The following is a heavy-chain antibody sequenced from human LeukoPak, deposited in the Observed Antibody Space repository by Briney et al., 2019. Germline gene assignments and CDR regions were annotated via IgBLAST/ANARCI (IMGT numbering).Heavy chain of an antibody. CDR3: AKGLDSSSWYVFDY. Sequence: PGGSLRLSCAASGFTFSSYAMSWVRQAPGKGLEWASTISGSGSSTYYAGSVKGRFTISRDNSKNTLYLQMNSLRAEDTAVYSCAKGLDSSSWYVFDYWGQGTLVTVSS. J-gene: IGHJ4*02. D-gene: IGHD6-13*01. CDR1: GFTFSSYA. V-gene: IGHV3-23*01. CDR2: ISGSGSST.